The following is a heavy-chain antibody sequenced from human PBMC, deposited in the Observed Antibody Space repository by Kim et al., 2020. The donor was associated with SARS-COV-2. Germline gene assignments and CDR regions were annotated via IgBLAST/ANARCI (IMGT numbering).Heavy chain of an antibody. J-gene: IGHJ5*02. Sequence: SETLSLTCTVSGGSISSYYWSWIRQPPGKGLEWIGYIYYSGSTNYNPSLKSRVTISVDTSKNQFSLKLSSVTAADTAVYYCARAFYCSSTSCHTGGNWFDPWGQGTLVTVSS. V-gene: IGHV4-59*01. D-gene: IGHD2-2*02. CDR2: IYYSGST. CDR3: ARAFYCSSTSCHTGGNWFDP. CDR1: GGSISSYY.